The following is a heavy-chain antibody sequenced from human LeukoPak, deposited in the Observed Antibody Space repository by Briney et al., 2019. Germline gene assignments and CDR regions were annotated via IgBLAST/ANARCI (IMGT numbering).Heavy chain of an antibody. V-gene: IGHV4-30-4*01. Sequence: PSQTLSLTCTVSGGSIRSGDFYWSWIRQPPGKGLEWIGYIYYSGSTNYKPSLKSRVTISKDTSKNQFSLKLSSVTAADTAVYYCAGQRWLQSDPFDIWGQGTMVTVSS. CDR1: GGSIRSGDFY. CDR3: AGQRWLQSDPFDI. J-gene: IGHJ3*02. D-gene: IGHD5-24*01. CDR2: IYYSGST.